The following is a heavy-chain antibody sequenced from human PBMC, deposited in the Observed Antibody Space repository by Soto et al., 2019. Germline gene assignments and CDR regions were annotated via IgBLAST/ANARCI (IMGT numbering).Heavy chain of an antibody. CDR1: GGSISGYY. D-gene: IGHD3-10*01. Sequence: QVLLQESGPGLVKPSETLSLMCTVSGGSISGYYWGWIRQPPGKTMDYVAYIHYGGSATYNPSLHGRAGISVDTSRNQIALRLASVTAADTAGYFCARLVPRIRVAEMDVWGKGTTVIVSS. CDR2: IHYGGSA. CDR3: ARLVPRIRVAEMDV. J-gene: IGHJ6*04. V-gene: IGHV4-59*08.